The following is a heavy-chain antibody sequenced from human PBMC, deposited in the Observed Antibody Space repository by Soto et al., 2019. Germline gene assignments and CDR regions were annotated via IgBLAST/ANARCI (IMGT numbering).Heavy chain of an antibody. CDR3: AGGGSSGAGIYYLTEH. V-gene: IGHV3-74*03. CDR2: ISGDGRST. D-gene: IGHD3-10*01. Sequence: EVQLVESGGGLVQPGGSLRLSCTASVFTFNKYCLHWVRQAPGKGLVWVSRISGDGRSTTYEDSVKGRFTISRDNAKNTVYRQMNRLRAEDTAVYHCAGGGSSGAGIYYLTEHWGQGTLVTVSS. CDR1: VFTFNKYC. J-gene: IGHJ1*01.